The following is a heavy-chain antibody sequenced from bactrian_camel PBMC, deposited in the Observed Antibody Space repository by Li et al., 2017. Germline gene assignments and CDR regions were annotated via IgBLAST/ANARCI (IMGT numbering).Heavy chain of an antibody. J-gene: IGHJ4*01. CDR2: MDPAYGRT. CDR3: AAARTYIPASTQIQSSQYTY. D-gene: IGHD1*01. Sequence: HVQLVESGGGSVQAGGSLRLSCAASGVQVTTNCMGWFRQAPGKEREGVAAMDPAYGRTFYADSVKGQFTISQDNTNNTLYLQMNSLKPEDTAMYYCAAARTYIPASTQIQSSQYTYWCQGTQVTVS. CDR1: GVQVTTNC. V-gene: IGHV3S54*01.